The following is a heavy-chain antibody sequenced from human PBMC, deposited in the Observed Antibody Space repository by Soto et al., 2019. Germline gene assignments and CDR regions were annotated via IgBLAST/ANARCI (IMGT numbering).Heavy chain of an antibody. CDR2: INHLGTT. Sequence: SETLSLTCTVSGASITYGAYSWSWIRQTPGKGLEWIGYINHLGTTFYNPSFESRLTLSIDRTKNQFSLNLKSMSAADRAVYFCARGGGFDPFDYWGQGILVTVSS. CDR3: ARGGGFDPFDY. D-gene: IGHD3-10*01. CDR1: GASITYGAYS. V-gene: IGHV4-30-2*01. J-gene: IGHJ4*02.